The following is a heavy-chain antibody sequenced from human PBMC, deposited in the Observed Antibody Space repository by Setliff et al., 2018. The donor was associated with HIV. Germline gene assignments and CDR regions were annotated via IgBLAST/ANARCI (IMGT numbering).Heavy chain of an antibody. J-gene: IGHJ4*02. V-gene: IGHV4-31*03. D-gene: IGHD1-26*01. CDR2: IYYSGST. Sequence: SETLSLTCTVSGASISSGGFYWSWIRQHPGKGLEWIGYIYYSGSTYYNPSLKSRVTISVDTSKNQFSLELNSVTAADTAVYYCARDGKEIDDWGQGILVTVSS. CDR1: GASISSGGFY. CDR3: ARDGKEIDD.